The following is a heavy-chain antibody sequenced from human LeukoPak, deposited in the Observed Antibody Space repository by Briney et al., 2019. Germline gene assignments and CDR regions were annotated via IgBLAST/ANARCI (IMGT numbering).Heavy chain of an antibody. J-gene: IGHJ4*02. CDR3: ARDGYYYDSSGYYPHHPFDY. V-gene: IGHV3-7*01. CDR2: IKHDGSEK. CDR1: GFTFSSYW. Sequence: GGSLRLSCAASGFTFSSYWMSWVRQAPGKGLEWVANIKHDGSEKYYVDSVKGRFTISKDNAKNSLYLQMNSLRAEDTAVYYCARDGYYYDSSGYYPHHPFDYWGQGTLVTVSS. D-gene: IGHD3-22*01.